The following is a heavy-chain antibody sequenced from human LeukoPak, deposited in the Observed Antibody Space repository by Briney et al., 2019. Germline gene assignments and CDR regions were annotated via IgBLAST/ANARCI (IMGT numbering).Heavy chain of an antibody. Sequence: PSETLSLTCTVSGDSISNNYWSWIRQPPGKGLEWIGYIYYSGSTNYNPSLKSRVTISVDTSKNQFSLSLTSVTAADTAMYHCARSRWFDPWGQGTLVTVSS. J-gene: IGHJ5*02. CDR2: IYYSGST. CDR3: ARSRWFDP. CDR1: GDSISNNY. V-gene: IGHV4-59*01.